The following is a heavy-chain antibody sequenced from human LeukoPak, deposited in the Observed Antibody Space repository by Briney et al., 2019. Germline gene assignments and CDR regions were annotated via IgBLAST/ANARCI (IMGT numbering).Heavy chain of an antibody. Sequence: SETLSLTCAVYGGSFSGYYWSWIRQPPGKGLEWIGEINHSGSTNYNPSLKSRVTISVDTSKNQFSLKLSSVTAADTAVYYCARGPGYSSSWYGHWGQGTLVTVSS. CDR3: ARGPGYSSSWYGH. J-gene: IGHJ5*02. CDR2: INHSGST. CDR1: GGSFSGYY. V-gene: IGHV4-34*01. D-gene: IGHD6-13*01.